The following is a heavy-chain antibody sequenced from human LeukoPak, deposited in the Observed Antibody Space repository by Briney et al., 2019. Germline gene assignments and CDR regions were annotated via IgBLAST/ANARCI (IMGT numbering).Heavy chain of an antibody. Sequence: SGGSLRLSCAASQFTFSSYAMSWVRQAPGKGLEWVSTVSNNGGDTYYADSVQGRFTISRHNSKNTLFLQMNSLRDEDTAVYYCAKRSGGYFFEYWGQGTLVTVSS. CDR1: QFTFSSYA. CDR2: VSNNGGDT. V-gene: IGHV3-23*01. CDR3: AKRSGGYFFEY. J-gene: IGHJ4*02. D-gene: IGHD3-10*01.